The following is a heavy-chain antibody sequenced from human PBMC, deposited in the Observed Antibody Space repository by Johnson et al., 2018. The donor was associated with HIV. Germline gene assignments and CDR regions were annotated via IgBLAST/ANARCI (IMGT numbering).Heavy chain of an antibody. J-gene: IGHJ3*02. D-gene: IGHD3/OR15-3a*01. CDR3: AKDIRADWTDAFDI. CDR1: GFTFDDYA. Sequence: VQLVESGGGLVQPGRSLRLSCAASGFTFDDYAMHWVRQAPGKGLEWVSGISWNSGSIGYADSVKGRFTISRDNAKNSLYLQMNSLRAEDTALYYWAKDIRADWTDAFDIWGQGKMVTVSS. CDR2: ISWNSGSI. V-gene: IGHV3-9*01.